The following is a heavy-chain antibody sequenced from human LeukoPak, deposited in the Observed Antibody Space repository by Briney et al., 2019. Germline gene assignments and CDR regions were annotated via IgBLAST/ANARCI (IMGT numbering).Heavy chain of an antibody. Sequence: SETLSLTCTVSGGSISSYYWSWIRQPPGKGLEWIGEINHSGSTNYNPSLKSRVTISVDTSKNQFSLKLSSVTAADTAVYYCARAGYSSSWYGGNWGQGTLVTVSS. D-gene: IGHD6-13*01. J-gene: IGHJ1*01. V-gene: IGHV4-34*01. CDR1: GGSISSYY. CDR3: ARAGYSSSWYGGN. CDR2: INHSGST.